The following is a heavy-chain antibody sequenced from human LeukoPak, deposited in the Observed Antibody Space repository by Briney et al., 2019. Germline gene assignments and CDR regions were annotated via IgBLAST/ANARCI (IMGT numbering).Heavy chain of an antibody. Sequence: GGSLRLSCAASGFTFSDHYMDWVRQAPGKGLEWVSVIYSGGSTYYADSVEGRFTISRDNSKNTLFLQMNSLRAEDTAVYYCARGYTSGWLYFDYWGQGTLVTVSS. CDR1: GFTFSDHY. J-gene: IGHJ4*02. V-gene: IGHV3-53*01. D-gene: IGHD6-19*01. CDR2: IYSGGST. CDR3: ARGYTSGWLYFDY.